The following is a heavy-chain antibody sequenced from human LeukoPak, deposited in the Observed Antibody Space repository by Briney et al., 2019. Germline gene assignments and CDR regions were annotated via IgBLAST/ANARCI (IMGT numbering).Heavy chain of an antibody. V-gene: IGHV3-23*01. J-gene: IGHJ4*02. CDR2: ISGTGGST. CDR3: ARTIATVASDY. CDR1: GFTFRHYA. D-gene: IGHD4-11*01. Sequence: GGSLRLSCVASGFTFRHYAMSWVRQAPGKGLEWVSAISGTGGSTYYADSVKGRFTISRDNSKNTLYLQMNSLRAEDTAVYYCARTIATVASDYWGQGTLVTVSS.